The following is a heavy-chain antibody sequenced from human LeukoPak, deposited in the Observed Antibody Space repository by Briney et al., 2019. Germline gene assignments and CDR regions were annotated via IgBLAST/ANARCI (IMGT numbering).Heavy chain of an antibody. V-gene: IGHV3-30*03. Sequence: GGSLRLSCAASGFTFSNYGMHWVRQAPGKGLEWVAVISYDGSNKYYADSVKGRFTISRDNSKNTLFLQMNSLRAEDTAVYYCARVSRDGYNWYAFDIWGQGTMVTVSS. CDR2: ISYDGSNK. J-gene: IGHJ3*02. D-gene: IGHD5-24*01. CDR3: ARVSRDGYNWYAFDI. CDR1: GFTFSNYG.